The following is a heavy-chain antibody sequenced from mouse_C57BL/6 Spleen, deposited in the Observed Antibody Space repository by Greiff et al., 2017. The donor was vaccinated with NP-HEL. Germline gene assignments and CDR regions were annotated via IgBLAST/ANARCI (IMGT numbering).Heavy chain of an antibody. D-gene: IGHD1-1*01. J-gene: IGHJ2*01. V-gene: IGHV1-62-2*01. Sequence: QVHVKQSGAELVKPGASVKLSCKASGYTFTEYTIHWVKQRSGQGLEWIGWFYPGSGSIKYNEKFKDKATLTADKSSSTVYMELSRLTSEDSAVYFCARHEDWDGSFDYWGQGTTLTVSS. CDR1: GYTFTEYT. CDR3: ARHEDWDGSFDY. CDR2: FYPGSGSI.